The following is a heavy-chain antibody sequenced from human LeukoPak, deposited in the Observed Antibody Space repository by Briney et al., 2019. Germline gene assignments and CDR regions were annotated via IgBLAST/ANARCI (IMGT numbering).Heavy chain of an antibody. D-gene: IGHD5-18*01. CDR2: ISAYDGNT. Sequence: ASVKVSCKASGYTFSSYGISWVRQAPGQGPEWMGWISAYDGNTNYAQKLQGRDTMTTDTSTSTAYMELRSLRSDDTAVYYCARAVRGYSYAYLPYWGQGTLVTVSS. CDR3: ARAVRGYSYAYLPY. V-gene: IGHV1-18*01. J-gene: IGHJ4*02. CDR1: GYTFSSYG.